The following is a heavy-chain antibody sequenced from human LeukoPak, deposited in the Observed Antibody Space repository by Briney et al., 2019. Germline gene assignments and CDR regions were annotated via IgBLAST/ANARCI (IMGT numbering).Heavy chain of an antibody. CDR2: ISYSGST. Sequence: SETLSLTCAVSGGSISPYYWMWIRQPPGKGLEWIGYISYSGSTSFNPSLKSRVTISLATSTNQVSLKLRSVTAADTAVYYCARAGSYRLTTTLWGQGTLVTVSS. CDR3: ARAGSYRLTTTL. J-gene: IGHJ4*02. CDR1: GGSISPYY. V-gene: IGHV4-59*01. D-gene: IGHD4-17*01.